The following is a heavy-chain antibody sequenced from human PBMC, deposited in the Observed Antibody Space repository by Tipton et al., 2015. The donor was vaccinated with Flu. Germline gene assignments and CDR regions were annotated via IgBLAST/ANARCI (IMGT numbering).Heavy chain of an antibody. J-gene: IGHJ4*02. CDR2: IYYTGST. CDR1: GGSLSSYF. CDR3: ARAPYSDYDTSGSSFDY. Sequence: TLSLTCTVSGGSLSSYFWSWIRQPPGKGLEWIGYIYYTGSTNYNPSLKSRVTISLDTSKNQFSLRLSSVTAADTAVYYCARAPYSDYDTSGSSFDYWGQGTLVTVSS. V-gene: IGHV4-59*01. D-gene: IGHD3-22*01.